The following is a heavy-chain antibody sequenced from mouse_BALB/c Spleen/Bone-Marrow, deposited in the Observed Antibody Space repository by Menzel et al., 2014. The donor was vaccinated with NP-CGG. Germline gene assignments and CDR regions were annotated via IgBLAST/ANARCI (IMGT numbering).Heavy chain of an antibody. V-gene: IGHV2-9*02. Sequence: VQGVESGPGLVAPSQSLSITCSVSGFSLTSYGVHWVRQPPGKVLEWLGVIWAGGSTNYNSALMSRLSISKDNSKSQVFLKMNSLQTDDTAMYYCARGSYYEGAMDYWGQGTSVTVSS. CDR3: ARGSYYEGAMDY. CDR2: IWAGGST. J-gene: IGHJ4*01. CDR1: GFSLTSYG. D-gene: IGHD1-1*01.